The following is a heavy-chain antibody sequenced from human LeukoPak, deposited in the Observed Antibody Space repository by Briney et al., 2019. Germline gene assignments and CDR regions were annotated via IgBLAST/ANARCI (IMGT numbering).Heavy chain of an antibody. D-gene: IGHD6-6*01. V-gene: IGHV3-74*01. Sequence: PGGSLRLSCAASGFTFSSYWMHWVRQAPGKGLVWVSRIKSDGSSTNSADSVEGRFTISRDNAKNTLYLQMNSLRAEDTAVYYCARDGRVKGYSSSSFDSWGQGTLVTVSS. CDR1: GFTFSSYW. J-gene: IGHJ4*02. CDR3: ARDGRVKGYSSSSFDS. CDR2: IKSDGSST.